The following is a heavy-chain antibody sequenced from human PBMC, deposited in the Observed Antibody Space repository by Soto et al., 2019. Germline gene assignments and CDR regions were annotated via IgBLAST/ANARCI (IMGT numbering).Heavy chain of an antibody. V-gene: IGHV1-8*01. Sequence: QVQLVQSGAEVKKPGASVKVSCKASGYTFTSYDISWVRQATGQGLEWMGWMNPNSGNTVYAQKFQGRVTMTRNTAISTAYMELSSLRSEETAVYYCARDKVVGATGNWGQGDLVTVSS. CDR2: MNPNSGNT. CDR1: GYTFTSYD. J-gene: IGHJ4*02. CDR3: ARDKVVGATGN. D-gene: IGHD1-1*01.